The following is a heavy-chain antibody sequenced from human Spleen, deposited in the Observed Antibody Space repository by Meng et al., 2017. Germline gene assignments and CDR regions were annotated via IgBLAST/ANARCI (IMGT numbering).Heavy chain of an antibody. J-gene: IGHJ4*02. V-gene: IGHV3-9*01. CDR1: GFTFDDYG. D-gene: IGHD5-18*01. CDR2: ITWNSGSI. CDR3: ARARGYTSFFDY. Sequence: SLKISCAASGFTFDDYGMHWVRQAPGRGLEWVSVITWNSGSIAYADSVKGRFTISRDNAKNSLYLQMNSLRAEDTALYYCARARGYTSFFDYWGQGTLVTVSS.